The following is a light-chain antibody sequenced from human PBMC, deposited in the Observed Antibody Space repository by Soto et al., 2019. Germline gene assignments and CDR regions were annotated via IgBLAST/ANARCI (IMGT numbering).Light chain of an antibody. V-gene: IGKV4-1*01. Sequence: DIVMTQAPDSLAVYLCEWATINCKSSQSVLYIPNNKNYLAWYQHIPGQPPKMLIYWASIRESGVPDRFSGSGSGTDFTLTISSLQAEDVAVYYCQQYYSTPLTFGGGTKVDIK. CDR1: QSVLYIPNNKNY. J-gene: IGKJ4*01. CDR2: WAS. CDR3: QQYYSTPLT.